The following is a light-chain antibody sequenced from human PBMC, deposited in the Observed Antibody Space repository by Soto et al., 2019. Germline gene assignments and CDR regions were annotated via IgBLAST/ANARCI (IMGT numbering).Light chain of an antibody. Sequence: DIQMTQSPSTLSASVGDRVTITCRASQSISDWLAWYQQKPGKAPNLLIYKASSLESWVPSRFSGSGSGTEFTLTISSVQPDDFAAYYCQQYKSDPYTFGQGTKLEIK. J-gene: IGKJ2*01. CDR3: QQYKSDPYT. V-gene: IGKV1-5*03. CDR1: QSISDW. CDR2: KAS.